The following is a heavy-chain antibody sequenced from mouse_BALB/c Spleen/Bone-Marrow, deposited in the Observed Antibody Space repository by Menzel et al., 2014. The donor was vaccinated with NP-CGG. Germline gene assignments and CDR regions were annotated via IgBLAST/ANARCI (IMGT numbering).Heavy chain of an antibody. J-gene: IGHJ3*01. D-gene: IGHD3-3*01. CDR2: INPSNGGT. CDR1: GYTFTSYY. CDR3: IRSAGTGFAY. Sequence: VQLQESGTELVKPGASVKLSCKASGYTFTSYYMFWVKQRPGQGLEWIGEINPSNGGTVFNEKFKSKVTLTVYKSSSTAYIQLSGLTSEDSAVYYCIRSAGTGFAYWGQGTLVTVS. V-gene: IGHV1-53*01.